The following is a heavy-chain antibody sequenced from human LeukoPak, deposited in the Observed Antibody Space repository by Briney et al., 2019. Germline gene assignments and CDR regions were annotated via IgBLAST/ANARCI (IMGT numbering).Heavy chain of an antibody. CDR1: GGSISSGGFY. CDR2: IYSSGST. D-gene: IGHD5-18*01. V-gene: IGHV4-31*03. CDR3: AREGSGFSSVDY. Sequence: SQTLSLTCTVSGGSISSGGFYWSWIRQHPGKGLEWIGYIYSSGSTYYNPSLKSRVTISVDTFKSQFSLRLSSVTAADTAVYYCAREGSGFSSVDYWGQGTLVTVSS. J-gene: IGHJ4*02.